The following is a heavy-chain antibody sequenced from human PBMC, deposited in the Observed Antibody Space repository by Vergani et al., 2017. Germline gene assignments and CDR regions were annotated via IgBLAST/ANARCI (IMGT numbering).Heavy chain of an antibody. CDR2: INHSGST. D-gene: IGHD3-22*01. CDR3: ARGRATYYYDSSGYYVLSYGMDV. CDR1: GGSFSGYY. V-gene: IGHV4-34*01. Sequence: QVQLQQWGAGLLKPSETLSLTCAVYGGSFSGYYWSWTRQPPGKGLEWIGEINHSGSTNYNPSLKSRVTISVDTSKNQFSLKLSSVTAADTAVYYCARGRATYYYDSSGYYVLSYGMDVWGQGTTVTVSS. J-gene: IGHJ6*02.